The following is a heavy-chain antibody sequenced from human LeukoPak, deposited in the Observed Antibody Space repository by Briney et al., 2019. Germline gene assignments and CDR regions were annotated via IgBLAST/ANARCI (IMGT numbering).Heavy chain of an antibody. CDR1: GFTFSSYA. V-gene: IGHV3-23*01. J-gene: IGHJ3*02. CDR2: ISSGGST. Sequence: GGSLRLSCAASGFTFSSYAMSWVRQAPGKGLEWVSTISSGGSTYYGDSVKGRFTISRDNSKNTLYLQMSSLRAEDTAVYFCAKELIIQPTGTVAFDIWGQGTMVTVSS. CDR3: AKELIIQPTGTVAFDI. D-gene: IGHD1-1*01.